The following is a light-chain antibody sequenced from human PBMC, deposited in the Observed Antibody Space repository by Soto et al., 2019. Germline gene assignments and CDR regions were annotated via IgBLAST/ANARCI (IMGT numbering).Light chain of an antibody. CDR3: QQYDNYPLT. J-gene: IGKJ4*01. CDR1: QSISSW. V-gene: IGKV1-5*01. CDR2: DAS. Sequence: DNRMTQAPSTQTATVGDRVTITCRASQSISSWLAWYQQKPGKAPKLLIYDASSLESGVPSRFSGSGSGTEFTLTISNLQHDDFATYYCQQYDNYPLTVCGGTKVDIK.